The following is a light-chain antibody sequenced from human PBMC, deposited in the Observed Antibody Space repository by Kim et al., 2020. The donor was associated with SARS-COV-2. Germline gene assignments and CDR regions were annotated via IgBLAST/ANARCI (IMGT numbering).Light chain of an antibody. J-gene: IGLJ3*02. Sequence: QAVVTQEPSLTVSPGGTVTLTCASNTGAVTSGYYPNWFQQKPGQAPRALIYSTGNKHSWTPAWFSGSLLGGKAALTLSGVQPEDEAAYYCLLYYDDFWVFGGGTELTVL. CDR2: STG. CDR1: TGAVTSGYY. CDR3: LLYYDDFWV. V-gene: IGLV7-43*01.